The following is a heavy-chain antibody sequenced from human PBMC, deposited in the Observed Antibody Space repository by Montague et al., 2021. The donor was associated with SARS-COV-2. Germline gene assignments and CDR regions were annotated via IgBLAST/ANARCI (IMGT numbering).Heavy chain of an antibody. CDR1: GGSFSGYY. J-gene: IGHJ4*02. CDR2: INHSGST. CDR3: ARGARQGYGFRLGAFDS. D-gene: IGHD3-10*01. V-gene: IGHV4-34*01. Sequence: SETLSLTCAVYGGSFSGYYWNWIRQPPGKGLEWIGEINHSGSTNYNPSLKSRVTMSVDTPKNQFSLNLSSVTAADTAVYYCARGARQGYGFRLGAFDSWGQGTLVTVSS.